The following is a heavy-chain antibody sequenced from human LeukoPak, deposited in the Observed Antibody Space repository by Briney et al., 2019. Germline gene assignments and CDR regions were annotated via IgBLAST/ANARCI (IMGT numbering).Heavy chain of an antibody. CDR1: GFTLSGAW. Sequence: GGSLRLSCAASGFTLSGAWMHWVRQVPGKGLVRVSRINPDGTDIRYADSVKGRFTISRDDAKNTLFLHMNSLRVEDTAVYYCARVFGPGLDEYFHLWGQGTLVTVSS. CDR2: INPDGTDI. V-gene: IGHV3-74*01. D-gene: IGHD3-10*01. J-gene: IGHJ1*01. CDR3: ARVFGPGLDEYFHL.